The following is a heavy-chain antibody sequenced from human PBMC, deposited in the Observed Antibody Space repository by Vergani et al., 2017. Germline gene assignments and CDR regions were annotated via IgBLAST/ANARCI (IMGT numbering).Heavy chain of an antibody. V-gene: IGHV3-48*01. D-gene: IGHD3-22*01. CDR2: ISSSSSTI. J-gene: IGHJ4*02. CDR3: ARDWDSSGNYY. CDR1: GFTFSSYS. Sequence: EVQLVESGGGLVQPGGSLRLSCAASGFTFSSYSMNWVRQAPGKGLEWVSYISSSSSTIYYADSVKGRFTISRDNAKNSLYLQMNSLRAEDTAVYYCARDWDSSGNYYWGQGTLVTVSS.